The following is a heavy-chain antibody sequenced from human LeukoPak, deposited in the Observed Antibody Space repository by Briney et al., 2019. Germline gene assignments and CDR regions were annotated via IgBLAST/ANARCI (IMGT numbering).Heavy chain of an antibody. D-gene: IGHD6-19*01. V-gene: IGHV3-53*05. CDR3: ARDERQWLVIGGAFDY. CDR1: GFTVSSYY. CDR2: IYTGGGR. J-gene: IGHJ4*02. Sequence: PGGSLRLSCAASGFTVSSYYMNWVRQAPGKELEWVSVIYTGGGRYYADSVRGRFTISRDNSKNTLYLQMNSLRAEDTAVYYCARDERQWLVIGGAFDYWGQGTLVTVSS.